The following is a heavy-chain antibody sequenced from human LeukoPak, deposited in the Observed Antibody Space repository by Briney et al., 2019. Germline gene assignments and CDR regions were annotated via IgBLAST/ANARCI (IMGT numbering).Heavy chain of an antibody. D-gene: IGHD3-10*01. CDR3: ASDYGSGSYRFDY. CDR2: IYYSGNT. CDR1: GGSMSSHH. V-gene: IGHV4-59*11. J-gene: IGHJ4*02. Sequence: PSETLSLTCAVSGGSMSSHHWSWIRLPPGKGLEWIGYIYYSGNTVYNPSLKSRVTISIDPSKNQFSLKLNSVTAADTAVYYCASDYGSGSYRFDYWGQGTLVTVSS.